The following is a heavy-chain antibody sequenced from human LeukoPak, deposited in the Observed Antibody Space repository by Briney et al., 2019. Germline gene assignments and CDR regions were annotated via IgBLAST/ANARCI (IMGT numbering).Heavy chain of an antibody. D-gene: IGHD3-22*01. J-gene: IGHJ4*02. CDR1: GFTFSSYA. CDR2: ISGSGGST. Sequence: GGSLRLSCAASGFTFSSYAMRWVRQAPGKGLEWVSAISGSGGSTYYADSVKGRFTISRDNSKNTLYLQMNSLRAEDTAVYYCAKDGGMRSYYYDSSGYSVDYWGQGTLVTVSS. CDR3: AKDGGMRSYYYDSSGYSVDY. V-gene: IGHV3-23*01.